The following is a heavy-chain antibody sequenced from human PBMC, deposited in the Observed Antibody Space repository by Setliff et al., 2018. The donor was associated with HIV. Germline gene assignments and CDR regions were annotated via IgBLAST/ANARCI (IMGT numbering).Heavy chain of an antibody. D-gene: IGHD3-16*01. Sequence: SETLSLTCTVSGGSMSSSGPGYYWGWVRQTPGGGLEWIGSVYYRGRTYYNPSLKSRVTISVDTSKNQLSLRLTSMAAADTAMYYCARGGYYYYFGVDVWGQGTAVTVSS. CDR3: ARGGYYYYFGVDV. V-gene: IGHV4-39*02. CDR2: VYYRGRT. CDR1: GGSMSSSGPGYY. J-gene: IGHJ6*02.